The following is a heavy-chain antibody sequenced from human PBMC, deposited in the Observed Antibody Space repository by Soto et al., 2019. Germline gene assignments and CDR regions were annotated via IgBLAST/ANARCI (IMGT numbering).Heavy chain of an antibody. J-gene: IGHJ6*02. CDR1: GGSFSGYY. CDR3: ARGGVTMVRGVNLYYYYYGMDV. D-gene: IGHD3-10*01. CDR2: INHSGST. V-gene: IGHV4-34*01. Sequence: SETLSLTCSVYGGSFSGYYWSWIRQPPGKGLEWIGEINHSGSTNYNPSLKSRVTISVDTSKNQFSLKLSSVTAADTAVYYCARGGVTMVRGVNLYYYYYGMDVWGQGTTVTVSS.